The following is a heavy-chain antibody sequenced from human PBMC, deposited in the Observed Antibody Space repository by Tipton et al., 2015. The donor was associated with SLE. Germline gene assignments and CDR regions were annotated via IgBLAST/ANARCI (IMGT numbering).Heavy chain of an antibody. CDR3: ARGFSGNRYYYYYMDV. Sequence: TLSLTCTVSGGSISSSCYYWSWIRQPTGKGLEWIGSIYYSGSTYYNPSLKSRVPISVDTSKNQFSLKLSSVPAADTAVYYCARGFSGNRYYYYYMDVWGKGTTVTVSS. CDR1: GGSISSSCYY. CDR2: IYYSGST. V-gene: IGHV4-39*07. D-gene: IGHD1-26*01. J-gene: IGHJ6*03.